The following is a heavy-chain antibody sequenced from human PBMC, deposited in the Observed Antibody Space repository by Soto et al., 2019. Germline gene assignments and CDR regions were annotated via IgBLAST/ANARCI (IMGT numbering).Heavy chain of an antibody. CDR1: GGSISSYY. CDR3: ATGLLRYYAY. Sequence: SETLSLTCTVSGGSISSYYWSWIRQPPGKGLEWIGYIYYTGTTTYNPSIKSRVTISVDSSKNQFSLNLTSVNTEDTAVYYCATGLLRYYAYWGHGTLVTVSS. CDR2: IYYTGTT. V-gene: IGHV4-59*12. J-gene: IGHJ4*01. D-gene: IGHD3-9*01.